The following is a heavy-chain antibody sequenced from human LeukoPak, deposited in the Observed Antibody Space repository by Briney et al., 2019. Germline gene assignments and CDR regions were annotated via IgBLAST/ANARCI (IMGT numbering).Heavy chain of an antibody. CDR3: ARDRGRYYMDV. V-gene: IGHV3-48*01. D-gene: IGHD6-25*01. CDR1: GFTFSSYS. Sequence: GGSLRLSCAASGFTFSSYSMNWVRQAPGKGLEWVSYISSSSSTIYYADSVKGRFTISRENAKNSLYLQMNSLRAGDTAVYYCARDRGRYYMDVWGKGTTVTISS. J-gene: IGHJ6*03. CDR2: ISSSSSTI.